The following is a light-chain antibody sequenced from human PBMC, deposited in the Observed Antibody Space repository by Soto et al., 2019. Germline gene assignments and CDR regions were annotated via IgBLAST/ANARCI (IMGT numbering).Light chain of an antibody. CDR2: WAA. Sequence: DIVMTQSPDSLAVSLGERATINCKSSQSVLYSTNNKNYLAWYQQKPGQPPKLLIYWAATRESGVPDRFSGSGSGTDFTLTISSLQAEDVAFYYCQQYYITPLTFGGGTKVEIK. V-gene: IGKV4-1*01. CDR3: QQYYITPLT. J-gene: IGKJ4*01. CDR1: QSVLYSTNNKNY.